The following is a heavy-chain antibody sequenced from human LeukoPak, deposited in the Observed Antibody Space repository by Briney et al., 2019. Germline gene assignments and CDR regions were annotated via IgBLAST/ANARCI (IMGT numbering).Heavy chain of an antibody. V-gene: IGHV3-48*01. CDR2: ISSSSSTI. D-gene: IGHD4-17*01. J-gene: IGHJ4*02. CDR3: ASGDGDYVFTTHY. CDR1: GFTFSSYS. Sequence: GGSLRLSCAASGFTFSSYSMTWVRQAPGKGLEWVSYISSSSSTIYYADSVKGRFTISRDNAKNSLYLQMNSLRAEDTAVYYCASGDGDYVFTTHYWGQGTLVTVSS.